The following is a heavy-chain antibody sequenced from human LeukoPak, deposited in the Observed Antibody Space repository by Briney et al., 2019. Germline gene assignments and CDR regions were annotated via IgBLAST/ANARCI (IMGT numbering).Heavy chain of an antibody. V-gene: IGHV1-69*04. CDR1: GGTFSSYA. CDR2: IIPILGVA. Sequence: SVKVSCKASGGTFSSYAISWVRQAPGQGLEWMGRIIPILGVANYAQKFQGRVTITADKSTSTAYMELSSLRSEDTAVCYCARGGYSYGYYFDYWGQGTLVTVSS. J-gene: IGHJ4*02. D-gene: IGHD5-18*01. CDR3: ARGGYSYGYYFDY.